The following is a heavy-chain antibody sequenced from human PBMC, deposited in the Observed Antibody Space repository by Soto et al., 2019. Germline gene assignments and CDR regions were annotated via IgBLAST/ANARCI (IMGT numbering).Heavy chain of an antibody. CDR1: GYDFFKYN. Sequence: QVQLVQSGAEVKKPGASVKVSCKTSGYDFFKYNMHWVRQAPGQGLEWMGVINPNGGYTRHAQKFQGRVSMTSDTSSNIVYMELSGLTSADTAMYYCTRADSDVVILPDVRPLFDLWGQGALVTVSS. V-gene: IGHV1-46*01. CDR3: TRADSDVVILPDVRPLFDL. D-gene: IGHD2-21*02. CDR2: INPNGGYT. J-gene: IGHJ4*02.